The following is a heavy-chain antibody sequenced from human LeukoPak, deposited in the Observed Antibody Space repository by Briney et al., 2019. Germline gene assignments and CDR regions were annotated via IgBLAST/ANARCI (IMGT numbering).Heavy chain of an antibody. Sequence: PGGSLRLSCAASGFTFSKYWMSWVRQAPGKGPEWVANIKQDGSEKYYVDSVKGRFTISRDNAKNSLYLQMNSLRAEDTAVYYCARSPRYCSSTSCYGGFDYWGQGTLVTVSS. CDR1: GFTFSKYW. CDR2: IKQDGSEK. J-gene: IGHJ4*02. D-gene: IGHD2-2*01. V-gene: IGHV3-7*01. CDR3: ARSPRYCSSTSCYGGFDY.